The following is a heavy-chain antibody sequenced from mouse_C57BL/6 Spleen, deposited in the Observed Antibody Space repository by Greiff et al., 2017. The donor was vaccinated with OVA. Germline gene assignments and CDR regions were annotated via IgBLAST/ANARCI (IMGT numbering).Heavy chain of an antibody. D-gene: IGHD2-3*01. CDR3: ARMDDGYYAYAMDY. V-gene: IGHV2-2*01. Sequence: VQLVESGPGLVQPSQSLSITCTVSGFSLTSYGVHWVRQSPGKGLEWLGVIWSGGSTDYNAAFISRLSISKDNSKSQVFFKMNSLQADDTAIYYCARMDDGYYAYAMDYWGQGTSVTVSS. CDR1: GFSLTSYG. CDR2: IWSGGST. J-gene: IGHJ4*01.